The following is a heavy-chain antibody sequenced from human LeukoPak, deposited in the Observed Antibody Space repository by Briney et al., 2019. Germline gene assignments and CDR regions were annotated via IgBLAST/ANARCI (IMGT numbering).Heavy chain of an antibody. Sequence: XGSLRLSCAAXGFTFSSYAMSWVRQAPGKGLEWVSAISGSGGSTYYADSVKGRFTISRDNSKNTLYLQMNSLRAEDTAVYYCAKAPYITYSDYWGQGTLVTVSS. CDR2: ISGSGGST. J-gene: IGHJ4*02. CDR1: GFTFSSYA. CDR3: AKAPYITYSDY. V-gene: IGHV3-23*01. D-gene: IGHD3-10*01.